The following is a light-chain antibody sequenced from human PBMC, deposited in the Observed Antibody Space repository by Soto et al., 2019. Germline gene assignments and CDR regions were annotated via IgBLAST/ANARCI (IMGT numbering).Light chain of an antibody. V-gene: IGLV2-11*01. Sequence: QSALTQPRSVSGSPGQSVTISCTGASNNVGGYNYVSWYQPHPGKVPQLIIYDVTKRPSGVPDRFSGSKSGNTASLTISGLQVEDEADYYCCSYAGTYTWIFGGGTKLTVL. CDR1: SNNVGGYNY. CDR2: DVT. CDR3: CSYAGTYTWI. J-gene: IGLJ2*01.